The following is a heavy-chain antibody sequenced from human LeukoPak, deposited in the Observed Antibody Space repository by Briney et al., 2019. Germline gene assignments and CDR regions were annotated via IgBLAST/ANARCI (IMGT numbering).Heavy chain of an antibody. Sequence: ASVKVSCKASGYTFNKYGISWVRQAPGHGLEWMGWISAYNGNINYAQKLQGRVTMTTDTSTSTAYMEVRSLRSEDTAVYYCVRDLGVDTTMIFFDYWGQGSVVTVSS. CDR1: GYTFNKYG. CDR2: ISAYNGNI. D-gene: IGHD5-18*01. V-gene: IGHV1-18*01. CDR3: VRDLGVDTTMIFFDY. J-gene: IGHJ4*02.